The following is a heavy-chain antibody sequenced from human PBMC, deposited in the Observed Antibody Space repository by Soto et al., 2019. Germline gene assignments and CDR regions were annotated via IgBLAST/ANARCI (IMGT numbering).Heavy chain of an antibody. J-gene: IGHJ4*02. V-gene: IGHV4-31*03. Sequence: SETLSLTCTVSGGSISSGGYYWSWIRQHPGKGLEWIGYIYYSGSTYYNPSLKSRVTISVDTSKNQFSLKLSSVTAAETAVYYCARGRRTTPTHDYWGQGTLVTVSS. CDR3: ARGRRTTPTHDY. CDR2: IYYSGST. D-gene: IGHD4-17*01. CDR1: GGSISSGGYY.